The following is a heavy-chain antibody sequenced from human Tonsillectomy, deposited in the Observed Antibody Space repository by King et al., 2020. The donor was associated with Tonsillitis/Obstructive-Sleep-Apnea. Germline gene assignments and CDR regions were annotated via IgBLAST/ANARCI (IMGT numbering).Heavy chain of an antibody. Sequence: QLVQSGSELKKPGASVKVSCKASGYTFTSYAMNWVRQAPGQGLEWMGWINTNTGNPTYAQGFTGRFVFSLDTSVSTAYLQISSLKAEDTAVYYCARCGDCSSTSCPKYYYYYMDVWGKGTTVTVSS. V-gene: IGHV7-4-1*02. J-gene: IGHJ6*03. CDR1: GYTFTSYA. CDR2: INTNTGNP. D-gene: IGHD2-2*01. CDR3: ARCGDCSSTSCPKYYYYYMDV.